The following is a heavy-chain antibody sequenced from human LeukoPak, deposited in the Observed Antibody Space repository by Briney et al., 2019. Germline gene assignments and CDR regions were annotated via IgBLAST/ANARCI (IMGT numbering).Heavy chain of an antibody. CDR3: AKPTNSDFWSGYADAFDI. Sequence: SVKVSCKASGGTFSSYAISWVRQAPGQGLEWMEGIIPIFGTANYAQKFQGRVTITADESTSTAYMELSSLRSEDTAVYYCAKPTNSDFWSGYADAFDIWGQGTMVTVSS. CDR1: GGTFSSYA. D-gene: IGHD3-3*01. J-gene: IGHJ3*02. V-gene: IGHV1-69*13. CDR2: IIPIFGTA.